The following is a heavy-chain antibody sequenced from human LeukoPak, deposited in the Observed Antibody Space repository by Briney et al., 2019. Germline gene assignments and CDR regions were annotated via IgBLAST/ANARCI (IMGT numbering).Heavy chain of an antibody. CDR2: IWNDGSNK. Sequence: GGSLILSCVASGFSFSSFGMHWVRQAPGKGLEWVAVIWNDGSNKYYADSVKGRFIISRDNSKNTLYLQVNSLRAEDTAVYYCARGTITFYYFDYWGQGTLVTVSS. J-gene: IGHJ4*02. CDR3: ARGTITFYYFDY. CDR1: GFSFSSFG. V-gene: IGHV3-33*01. D-gene: IGHD3-16*01.